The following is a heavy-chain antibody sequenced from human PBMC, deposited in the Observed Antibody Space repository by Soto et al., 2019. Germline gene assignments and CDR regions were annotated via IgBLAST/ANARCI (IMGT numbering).Heavy chain of an antibody. CDR3: AREYSSSIYYYGMDV. J-gene: IGHJ6*02. CDR1: GFTFSSYG. CDR2: IWYDRSNK. Sequence: QVQLVESGGGVVQPGRSLRLSCAASGFTFSSYGMHWVRQAPGKGLEWVAVIWYDRSNKYYADSVKGRFTISRDNSKNTLYLQMNSLRAEDTAVYYCAREYSSSIYYYGMDVWGQGTTVTVSS. V-gene: IGHV3-33*01. D-gene: IGHD6-19*01.